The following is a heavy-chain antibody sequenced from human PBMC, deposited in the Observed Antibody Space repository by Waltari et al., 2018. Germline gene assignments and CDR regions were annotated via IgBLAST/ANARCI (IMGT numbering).Heavy chain of an antibody. V-gene: IGHV3-21*06. CDR1: GFSFDEYS. Sequence: VRLVESGGGRVAPGDSLRLSCVGSGFSFDEYSMNWVRQAPGKGLEWVSSLNNGGDYKGYADSVEGRFTISRDNDKNTLYLQMNDLRVDDTAIYYCARGKAFDPWGQGTRVNVSS. CDR3: ARGKAFDP. CDR2: LNNGGDYK. J-gene: IGHJ5*02.